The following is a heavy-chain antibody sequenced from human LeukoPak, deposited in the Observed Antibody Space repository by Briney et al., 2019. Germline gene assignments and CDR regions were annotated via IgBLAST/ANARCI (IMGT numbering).Heavy chain of an antibody. CDR2: IYTSGST. D-gene: IGHD5-18*01. J-gene: IGHJ4*02. Sequence: SETLSLTCTVSGGSISSCYWSWIRQPAGKGLEWIGRIYTSGSTNYNPSLKSRVTMSVDTSKNQFSLKLSSVTAADTVVYYCASADSYGPAYFDYWGQGTLVTVSS. CDR1: GGSISSCY. V-gene: IGHV4-4*07. CDR3: ASADSYGPAYFDY.